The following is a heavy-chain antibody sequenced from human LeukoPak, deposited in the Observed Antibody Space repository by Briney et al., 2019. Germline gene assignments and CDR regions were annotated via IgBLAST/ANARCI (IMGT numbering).Heavy chain of an antibody. J-gene: IGHJ4*02. CDR2: ITGSGGDT. Sequence: TGGSLRLSCAASGFTFNNYAMSWVRQAPGKVLEWVSAITGSGGDTYHADSVKGRFTISRDNSENTLYLQMNSLRAEVTAVYYCAKGSRDSRPYYFDFWGQGTLVTVSS. CDR1: GFTFNNYA. V-gene: IGHV3-23*01. D-gene: IGHD3-3*01. CDR3: AKGSRDSRPYYFDF.